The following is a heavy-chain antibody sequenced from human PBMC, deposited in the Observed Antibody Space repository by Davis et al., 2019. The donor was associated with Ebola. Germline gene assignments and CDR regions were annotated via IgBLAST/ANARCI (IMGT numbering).Heavy chain of an antibody. V-gene: IGHV3-23*01. CDR2: MSGTSSVT. D-gene: IGHD6-13*01. Sequence: GESLKISCSTSGFTFSSFAMSWVRQAPGKGLESVATMSGTSSVTFYALSVKGRFTISRDNSRNTLYLQMYSLTADDTAVYYCAKGGAVSSQSSGRGYFDSWGQGTLATVSS. CDR1: GFTFSSFA. CDR3: AKGGAVSSQSSGRGYFDS. J-gene: IGHJ4*02.